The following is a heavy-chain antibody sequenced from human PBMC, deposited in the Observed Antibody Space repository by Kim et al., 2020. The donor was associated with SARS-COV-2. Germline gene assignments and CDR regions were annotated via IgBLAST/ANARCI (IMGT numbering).Heavy chain of an antibody. CDR2: ISYDGSNK. Sequence: GGSLRLSCAASGFTFSSYGMHWVRQAPGKGLEWVAVISYDGSNKYYADSVKGRFTISRDNSKNTLYLQMNSLRAEDTAVYYCAKARGYCSSTSCYQLHYFDYWGQGTLVTVSS. CDR1: GFTFSSYG. V-gene: IGHV3-30*18. CDR3: AKARGYCSSTSCYQLHYFDY. D-gene: IGHD2-2*01. J-gene: IGHJ4*02.